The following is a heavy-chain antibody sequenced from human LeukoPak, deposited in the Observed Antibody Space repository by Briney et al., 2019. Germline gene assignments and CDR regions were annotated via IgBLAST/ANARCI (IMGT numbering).Heavy chain of an antibody. V-gene: IGHV3-21*01. CDR3: ARPDSSGWSRDFQH. CDR2: ISSSSSYI. D-gene: IGHD6-19*01. CDR1: GFTFSSYS. Sequence: GGSLRLSCAASGFTFSSYSMNWVRQAPGKGLECVSSISSSSSYIYYEDSVEGRFTISRDNAKNSLYLQMNGLRAEDTAVYYCARPDSSGWSRDFQHWGQGTLVTVSS. J-gene: IGHJ1*01.